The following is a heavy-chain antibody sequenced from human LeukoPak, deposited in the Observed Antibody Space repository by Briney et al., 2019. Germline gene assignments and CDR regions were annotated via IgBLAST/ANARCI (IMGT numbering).Heavy chain of an antibody. J-gene: IGHJ4*02. CDR1: GFTFSSYW. D-gene: IGHD3-10*01. V-gene: IGHV3-7*01. CDR3: ARGTHYYYGSGSYYGRFDY. Sequence: GGSLRLSCAASGFTFSSYWMSWVRQAPGKGLEWVANIKQDGSEKYYVDSVKGRFTISRDNAKNSLYLQMNSLRAEDTAVYYCARGTHYYYGSGSYYGRFDYWGQGTLVTVSS. CDR2: IKQDGSEK.